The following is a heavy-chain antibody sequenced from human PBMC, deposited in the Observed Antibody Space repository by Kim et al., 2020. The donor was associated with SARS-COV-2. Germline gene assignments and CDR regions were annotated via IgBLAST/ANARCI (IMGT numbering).Heavy chain of an antibody. CDR1: GFTFSSYA. CDR2: ISYDGSNK. CDR3: ARDLRQWLAHTSPDYDYYYGMDV. V-gene: IGHV3-30-3*01. Sequence: GGSLRLSCVASGFTFSSYAMHWVRQAPGKGLGWVTVISYDGSNKYYIDSVKGRFTISRDNSKSTLYLQMNSLRAEDTGVYYCARDLRQWLAHTSPDYDYYYGMDVWGQGTTVTVSS. J-gene: IGHJ6*02. D-gene: IGHD6-19*01.